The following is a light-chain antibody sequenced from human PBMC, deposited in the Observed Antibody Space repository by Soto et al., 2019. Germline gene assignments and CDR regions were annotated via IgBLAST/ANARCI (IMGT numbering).Light chain of an antibody. J-gene: IGKJ1*01. CDR3: QQYATSPWT. CDR2: GAS. CDR1: QTVDNNY. Sequence: EIVLTQSPGTLSLSPGERATLYCRASQTVDNNYLAWYQQIPGQAPRLLIYGASTRATGIPDRFSGSGSGTDFTLTISRLDPEDSAVYYWQQYATSPWTFDQGTKVEIK. V-gene: IGKV3-20*01.